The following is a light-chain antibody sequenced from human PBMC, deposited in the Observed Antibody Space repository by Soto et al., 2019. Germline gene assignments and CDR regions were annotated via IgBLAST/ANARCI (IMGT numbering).Light chain of an antibody. V-gene: IGKV3-15*01. CDR1: QSVSSN. CDR3: QQYNNWPPQYT. CDR2: GAS. Sequence: EIVMTQSPATLSVSPGERATLSCRASQSVSSNLAWYQQKPGQAPRRLIYGASTRATGIPARFSGSGSGTEFTLTISILQSEDFAVYYCQQYNNWPPQYTFGQGTKLEIK. J-gene: IGKJ2*01.